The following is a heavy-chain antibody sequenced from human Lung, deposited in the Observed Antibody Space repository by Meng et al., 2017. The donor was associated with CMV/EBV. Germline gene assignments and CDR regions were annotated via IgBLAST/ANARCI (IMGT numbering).Heavy chain of an antibody. CDR3: ARSRVGGRGGVFDY. CDR1: GYTFSGYY. D-gene: IGHD1-26*01. CDR2: INPNSGDT. V-gene: IGHV1-2*02. J-gene: IGHJ4*02. Sequence: ASVKVSCKALGYTFSGYYIHWVRQAPGQGLEWMGWINPNSGDTYFTQKFQDSVTVTRDTSISTVYMELRRLRSDDTAMYYCARSRVGGRGGVFDYWGQGTMVT.